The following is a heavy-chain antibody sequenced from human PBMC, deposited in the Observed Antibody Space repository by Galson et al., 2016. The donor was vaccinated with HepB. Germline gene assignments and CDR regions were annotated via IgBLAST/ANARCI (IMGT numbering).Heavy chain of an antibody. J-gene: IGHJ5*02. CDR3: ARMKTREDWFDP. V-gene: IGHV4-59*01. Sequence: SETLSLTCSVSGASINTYYWTWVRQSPAKGLEWIGSVYYSWDTNYNASLRSRVTISIDTAKKHFPLNLSSVTAADTAVYYCARMKTREDWFDPCGPGTLVTVSS. CDR1: GASINTYY. D-gene: IGHD1-26*01. CDR2: VYYSWDT.